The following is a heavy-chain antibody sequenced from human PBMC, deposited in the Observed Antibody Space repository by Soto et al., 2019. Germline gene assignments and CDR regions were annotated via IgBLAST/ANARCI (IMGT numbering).Heavy chain of an antibody. V-gene: IGHV4-59*08. Sequence: QVKPQESGRGLVKPSETLSLSCTVSGGSLGDVYWTWIRQPPGKEMEWIGYISTTGVTNYSPSLKSRVTMSTDTSKNQFSLNLSSVTAADTAIYFCARHGGDVVMVRDWGQGIQVTVSS. J-gene: IGHJ4*02. CDR2: ISTTGVT. CDR3: ARHGGDVVMVRD. CDR1: GGSLGDVY. D-gene: IGHD2-15*01.